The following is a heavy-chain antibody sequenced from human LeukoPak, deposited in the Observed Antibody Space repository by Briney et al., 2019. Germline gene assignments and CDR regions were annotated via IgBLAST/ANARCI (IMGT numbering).Heavy chain of an antibody. J-gene: IGHJ4*02. CDR2: ISGSGGST. CDR3: ARVSYYDFWSGYQDY. D-gene: IGHD3-3*01. CDR1: GFTFSSYA. Sequence: GSLRLSCAASGFTFSSYAMSWVRQAPGKGLEWVSAISGSGGSTYYADSVKGRFTISRDNAKNSLYLQMNSLRAEDTAVYYCARVSYYDFWSGYQDYWGQGTLVTVSS. V-gene: IGHV3-23*01.